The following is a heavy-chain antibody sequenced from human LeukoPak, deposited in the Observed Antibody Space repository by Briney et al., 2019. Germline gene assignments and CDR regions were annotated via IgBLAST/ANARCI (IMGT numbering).Heavy chain of an antibody. J-gene: IGHJ1*01. Sequence: PSETLSLTCAVYGGSFSGYYWSWIRQPPRKGLEWIGEINHSGSTNYNPSLKSRVTISVDTSKNQFSLKLSSVTAADTAVYYCARATTTYGDYSYWGQGTLVTVSS. D-gene: IGHD4-17*01. V-gene: IGHV4-34*01. CDR3: ARATTTYGDYSY. CDR2: INHSGST. CDR1: GGSFSGYY.